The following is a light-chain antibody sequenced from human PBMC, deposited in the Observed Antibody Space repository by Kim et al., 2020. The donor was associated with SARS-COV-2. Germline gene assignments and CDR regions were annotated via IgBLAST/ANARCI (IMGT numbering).Light chain of an antibody. Sequence: IQLTQSPNSLSASVGDRVTITCRASQDIKNYLAWYQQKPGRAPKLLIYAASTLQSGVPSRFSGSGSGTDFTLTISALQPEDFGDYHCQQFNSPYTFGQGTKVDIK. CDR1: QDIKNY. V-gene: IGKV1-9*01. CDR2: AAS. J-gene: IGKJ2*01. CDR3: QQFNSPYT.